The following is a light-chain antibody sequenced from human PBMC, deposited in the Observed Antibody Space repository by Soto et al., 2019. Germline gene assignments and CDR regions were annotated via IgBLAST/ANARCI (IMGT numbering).Light chain of an antibody. CDR2: DVN. CDR3: SSYKDSSTLVV. CDR1: SSDVGGYNF. V-gene: IGLV2-14*01. J-gene: IGLJ7*01. Sequence: QSVLTQPASVSGSPGQSITISCTGTSSDVGGYNFVSWYQQHPGKAPKLMIYDVNNRPSGVSNRFSGSKSDNTASLTISGLQSEDEADYYCSSYKDSSTLVVFGGGTQLTVL.